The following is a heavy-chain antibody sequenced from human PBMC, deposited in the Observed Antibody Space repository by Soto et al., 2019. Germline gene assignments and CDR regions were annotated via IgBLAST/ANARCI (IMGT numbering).Heavy chain of an antibody. V-gene: IGHV3-53*02. CDR2: IYSGGST. CDR1: GFTVSSNY. D-gene: IGHD2-15*01. J-gene: IGHJ5*02. Sequence: EVQLVETGGGLIQPGGSLRLSCAASGFTVSSNYMSWVRQAPGKGLEWVSVIYSGGSTYYADSVKGRFTISRDNSKNTLYLQMNSLRAEDTAVYYGARGYCSGGSCSSNSPFDPWGQGTLVTVSS. CDR3: ARGYCSGGSCSSNSPFDP.